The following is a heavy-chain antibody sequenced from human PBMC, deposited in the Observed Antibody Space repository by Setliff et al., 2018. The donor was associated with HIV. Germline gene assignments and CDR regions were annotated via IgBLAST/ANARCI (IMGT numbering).Heavy chain of an antibody. D-gene: IGHD5-12*01. CDR1: GGSFSGDF. CDR2: IHHTGRT. V-gene: IGHV4-34*01. Sequence: PSETLSLTCAVSGGSFSGDFWTWIRQAPGKGLEWIGEIHHTGRTDYNPSLKGRVTISVDTSASTMYMELSSLRSEDTAVYYCARVGNNRLQFFDHWGQGTLVTVSS. CDR3: ARVGNNRLQFFDH. J-gene: IGHJ4*02.